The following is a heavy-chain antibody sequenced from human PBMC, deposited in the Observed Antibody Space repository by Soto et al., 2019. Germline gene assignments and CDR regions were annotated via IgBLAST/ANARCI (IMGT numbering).Heavy chain of an antibody. J-gene: IGHJ6*02. CDR2: IYTSASI. D-gene: IGHD6-19*01. V-gene: IGHV4-4*07. CDR3: ARDREAGYNFYYGMDV. Sequence: WETLSLTCSVSGADINTYSWTWIRQPAGKGLEWIGRIYTSASINYNPSLRGRVTLSVDTSTNQVSLKLASVTAADTAVYYCARDREAGYNFYYGMDVWGQGTTVTVSS. CDR1: GADINTYS.